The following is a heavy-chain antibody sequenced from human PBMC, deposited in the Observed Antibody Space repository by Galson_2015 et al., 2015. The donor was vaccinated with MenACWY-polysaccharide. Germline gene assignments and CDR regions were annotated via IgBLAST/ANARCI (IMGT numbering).Heavy chain of an antibody. J-gene: IGHJ4*02. CDR3: ASGKRRWISMVRGVSGFDY. CDR2: IRGSGGST. CDR1: GLTFSSYA. Sequence: SLRLSCAASGLTFSSYAMSWVRQAPGKGLEWVSAIRGSGGSTYYADSVKGRFTISRDNSKNTLYLQMNSLRAQDTAVYYCASGKRRWISMVRGVSGFDYWGQGTLVTVSS. D-gene: IGHD3-10*01. V-gene: IGHV3-23*01.